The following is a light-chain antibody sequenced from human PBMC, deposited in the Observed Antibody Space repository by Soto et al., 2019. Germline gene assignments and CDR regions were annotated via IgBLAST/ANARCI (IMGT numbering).Light chain of an antibody. V-gene: IGLV2-14*01. J-gene: IGLJ1*01. CDR2: DVS. CDR1: SSDVGGYNY. CDR3: SSYTTSCTYV. Sequence: QSALTQPASVSGSPGQSITISCTGTSSDVGGYNYVSWHQQHPGKVPKLMIYDVSYRPSGVSNRFSGSKSGNTASLTISGLQAEEQADYYFSSYTTSCTYVFGTGTKVTVL.